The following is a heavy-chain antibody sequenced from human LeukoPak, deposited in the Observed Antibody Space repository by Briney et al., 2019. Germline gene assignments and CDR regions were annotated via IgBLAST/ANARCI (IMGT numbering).Heavy chain of an antibody. Sequence: SETLSLTCTVSGDSISTYYWGWIRQPPGKGLEWIGSIYFSGSTYYNPSLKSRVTISVDTSKNQFSLKLSSVTAADTAVYYCARGGLRYSLSSWFDPWGQGTLVTVSS. D-gene: IGHD4-17*01. CDR2: IYFSGST. J-gene: IGHJ5*02. V-gene: IGHV4-38-2*02. CDR3: ARGGLRYSLSSWFDP. CDR1: GDSISTYY.